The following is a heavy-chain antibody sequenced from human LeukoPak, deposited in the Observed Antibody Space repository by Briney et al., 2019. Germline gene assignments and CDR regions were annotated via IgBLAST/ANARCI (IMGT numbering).Heavy chain of an antibody. D-gene: IGHD5-18*01. J-gene: IGHJ4*02. V-gene: IGHV3-74*01. CDR1: GFTFSSYW. CDR2: INSDGSST. CDR3: ARDQGYSHPVDY. Sequence: GGSLRLSCAASGFTFSSYWMHWVRQAPGKGLVWVSRINSDGSSTSYADSVKGRFTISRDNAKNTLYLQMNSLRAEDTSVYYCARDQGYSHPVDYWGQGTLVTVSS.